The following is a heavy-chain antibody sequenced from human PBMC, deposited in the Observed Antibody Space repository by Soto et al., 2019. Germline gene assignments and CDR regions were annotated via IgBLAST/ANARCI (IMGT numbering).Heavy chain of an antibody. CDR2: IWYDGRYK. V-gene: IGHV3-33*01. J-gene: IGHJ4*02. CDR1: GFTFSSFG. D-gene: IGHD6-19*01. Sequence: QVQLVESGGGVVQPGKSLRLSCAASGFTFSSFGMQWVRQAPGKGLEWVAVIWYDGRYKYYADSVKGRFTISRDNSQNTLDLQMNSLRAEDTAVYYCARDRYSSGWYDLDYWGQGTLVTVSS. CDR3: ARDRYSSGWYDLDY.